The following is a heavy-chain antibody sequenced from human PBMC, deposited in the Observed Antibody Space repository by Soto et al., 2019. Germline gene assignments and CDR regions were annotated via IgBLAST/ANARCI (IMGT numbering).Heavy chain of an antibody. CDR1: GFTVSDNY. CDR3: ARGWQSAFDI. V-gene: IGHV3-53*01. J-gene: IGHJ3*02. Sequence: QPGGSLRLSCAASGFTVSDNYMSWVRQAPGKGLEWVSVIYRGGSTYYANSVTGRFTISRDTSLHLQMNSLKTEGTAIYYCARGWQSAFDIWGQGTMVTVSS. D-gene: IGHD6-13*01. CDR2: IYRGGST.